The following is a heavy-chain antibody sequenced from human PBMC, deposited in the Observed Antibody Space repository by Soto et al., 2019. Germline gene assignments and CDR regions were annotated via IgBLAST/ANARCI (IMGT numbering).Heavy chain of an antibody. D-gene: IGHD2-15*01. CDR2: VSYDGTYE. CDR3: AKVSISKSSAVTFDS. CDR1: GFTFRTYD. Sequence: QVHLVESGGGMVQPGRSLRLYCAVSGFTFRTYDMHWVRQAPGKGLEWVAVVSYDGTYENYADSVKGRFTVSRDNSKNTLYLQMNSLRAEDTGVYYCAKVSISKSSAVTFDSWGRGTLVTVSS. V-gene: IGHV3-30*18. J-gene: IGHJ4*02.